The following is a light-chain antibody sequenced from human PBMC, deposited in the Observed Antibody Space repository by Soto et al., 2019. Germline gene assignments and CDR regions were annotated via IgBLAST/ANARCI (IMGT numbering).Light chain of an antibody. CDR2: DVS. V-gene: IGLV2-14*01. CDR3: SSYAGSSTV. Sequence: QSVLTKPASVSGSPGQSITISCTGTNSDVGGYNYVAWYQQHAGKAPKLMMYDVSNRPSGVSNRFSGSKSGNTASLTISGLQAEDEADYYCSSYAGSSTVFGTGTKVTVL. J-gene: IGLJ1*01. CDR1: NSDVGGYNY.